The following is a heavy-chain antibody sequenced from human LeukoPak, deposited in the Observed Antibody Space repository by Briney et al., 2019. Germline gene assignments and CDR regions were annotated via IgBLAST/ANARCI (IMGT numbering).Heavy chain of an antibody. V-gene: IGHV1-8*02. D-gene: IGHD6-6*01. J-gene: IGHJ6*03. CDR2: MNPNSGNT. CDR1: GYSFTSYD. Sequence: GASVKVSCKASGYSFTSYDINWVRQATGQGLEWMGWMNPNSGNTGYAQKFQGRVTMTRNTSISTAYMELSSLRSEDTAVYYCARAHTAGIAAPPHYYYYYYMDVWGKGTTVTVSS. CDR3: ARAHTAGIAAPPHYYYYYYMDV.